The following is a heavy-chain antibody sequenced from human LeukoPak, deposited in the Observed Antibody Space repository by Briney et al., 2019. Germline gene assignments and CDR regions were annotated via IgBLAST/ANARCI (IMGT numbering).Heavy chain of an antibody. J-gene: IGHJ5*02. CDR1: GYILTDYG. CDR3: ARLGQQLILWFDP. V-gene: IGHV1-18*01. D-gene: IGHD6-13*01. CDR2: INSYTEDT. Sequence: ASVKVSCKASGYILTDYGITWVRQAPGQGLEWMGWINSYTEDTDYAQKFQGRVTMTIDTSTSTAYMELSSLTSADTAVYYCARLGQQLILWFDPWDQGTLVTVSS.